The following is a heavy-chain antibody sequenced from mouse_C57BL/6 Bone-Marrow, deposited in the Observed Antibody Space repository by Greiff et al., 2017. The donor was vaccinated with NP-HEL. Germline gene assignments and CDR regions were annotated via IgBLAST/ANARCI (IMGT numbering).Heavy chain of an antibody. CDR3: AREWDFWFAY. Sequence: QVQLKQPGAELVMPGASVKLSCKASGYTFTSYWMHWVKQRPGQGLEWIGEIDPSDSYTNYNQKFKGKSTLTVDKSSSTAYMQLSSLTSEDSAVHYCAREWDFWFAYWGQGTLVTVSA. V-gene: IGHV1-69*01. CDR2: IDPSDSYT. CDR1: GYTFTSYW. D-gene: IGHD1-3*01. J-gene: IGHJ3*01.